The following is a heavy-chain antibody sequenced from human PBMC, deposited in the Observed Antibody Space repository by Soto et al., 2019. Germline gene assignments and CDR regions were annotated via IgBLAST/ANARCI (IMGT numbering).Heavy chain of an antibody. Sequence: PGGSLRLSCAASGFTFSSYAMSWVRQAPGKGLEWVSAISGSGGSTYYADSVKGRFTISRDNSKNTLYLQMNSLRAEDTAVYYCAKGAVDYYDSSGYYYWRYAFDIWGQGTMVTVSS. CDR3: AKGAVDYYDSSGYYYWRYAFDI. CDR1: GFTFSSYA. D-gene: IGHD3-22*01. J-gene: IGHJ3*02. CDR2: ISGSGGST. V-gene: IGHV3-23*01.